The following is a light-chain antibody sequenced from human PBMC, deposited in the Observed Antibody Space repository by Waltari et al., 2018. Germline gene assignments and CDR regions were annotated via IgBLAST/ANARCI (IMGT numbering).Light chain of an antibody. CDR2: DAS. J-gene: IGKJ5*01. CDR1: HDISNY. Sequence: DIQMTQSPSSLSASVGDRVTITCQASHDISNYLNWYQQKPGKAPKLLIYDASNLETGVPSRFSGSGSGTDFTLTINSLQAEDVAVYYCQQFYSIPPTFGQGTRLEIK. CDR3: QQFYSIPPT. V-gene: IGKV1-33*01.